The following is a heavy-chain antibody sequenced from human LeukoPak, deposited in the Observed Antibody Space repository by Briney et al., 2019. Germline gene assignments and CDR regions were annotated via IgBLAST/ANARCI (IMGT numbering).Heavy chain of an antibody. J-gene: IGHJ4*02. CDR1: GYTFTGYY. Sequence: GASVKVSCKASGYTFTGYYMHWVRQAPGQGLEWMGRINPNSGGTNYAQKFQGRVTMTRDTSISTAYMELSRLRSDDTAVYYCARDWGSDYDGNRPFDYWGQGTLVTVSS. V-gene: IGHV1-2*06. CDR3: ARDWGSDYDGNRPFDY. CDR2: INPNSGGT. D-gene: IGHD4-23*01.